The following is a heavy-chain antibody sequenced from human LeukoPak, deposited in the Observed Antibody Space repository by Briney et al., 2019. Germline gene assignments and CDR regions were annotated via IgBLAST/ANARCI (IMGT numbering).Heavy chain of an antibody. CDR2: IIPIFGIA. CDR1: GGTFSSYA. Sequence: SVKVSCKASGGTFSSYAISWVRQAPGQGLEWMGRIIPIFGIANYAQRFQGRVTITADKSTSTAYMELSSLRSEDTAVYYCARDSITGTLGYYYYGMDVWGQGTTVTVSS. D-gene: IGHD1/OR15-1a*01. V-gene: IGHV1-69*04. CDR3: ARDSITGTLGYYYYGMDV. J-gene: IGHJ6*02.